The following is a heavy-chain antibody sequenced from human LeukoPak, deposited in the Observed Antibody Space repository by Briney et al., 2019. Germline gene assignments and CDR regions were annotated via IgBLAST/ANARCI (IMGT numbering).Heavy chain of an antibody. J-gene: IGHJ4*02. CDR2: ISAYNGNT. Sequence: GASVKVSCKASGYTFTSYGISWVRQAPGQGLEWMGWISAYNGNTNYAQKLQGRVTMTTDTSTSTAYIELRSLRSDDTAVYYCARPRGYDFWSGYYTGKYYFGYWGQGTLVTVSS. V-gene: IGHV1-18*01. CDR1: GYTFTSYG. D-gene: IGHD3-3*01. CDR3: ARPRGYDFWSGYYTGKYYFGY.